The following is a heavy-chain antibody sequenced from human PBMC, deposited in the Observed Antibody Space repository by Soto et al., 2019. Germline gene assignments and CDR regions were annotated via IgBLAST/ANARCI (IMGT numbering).Heavy chain of an antibody. V-gene: IGHV3-33*01. D-gene: IGHD2-15*01. CDR1: GFTFSSYG. Sequence: QVQLVESGGGVVQPGRSLRLSCAASGFTFSSYGMHWVRQAPGKGLEWVAVIWYDGSNKYYADSVKGRFTISRDNSKNXLXLXXNSLRAEDPAVYYCARDRQLGYCSGGSCYSPWFDPWGQGTLVTVSS. J-gene: IGHJ5*02. CDR2: IWYDGSNK. CDR3: ARDRQLGYCSGGSCYSPWFDP.